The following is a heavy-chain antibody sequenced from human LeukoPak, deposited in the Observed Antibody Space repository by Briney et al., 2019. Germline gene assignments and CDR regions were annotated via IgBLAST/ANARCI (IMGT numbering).Heavy chain of an antibody. CDR1: GYTFTDYY. CDR2: VDPEDGET. J-gene: IGHJ4*02. CDR3: ATGWARDSSGYGGY. V-gene: IGHV1-69-2*01. D-gene: IGHD3-22*01. Sequence: ASVKISCKASGYTFTDYYMHWVQQAPGKGLEWMERVDPEDGETIYAEKFQGRVTITADTSTDTAYMELSSLRSEDTAVYYCATGWARDSSGYGGYWGQGTLVTVSS.